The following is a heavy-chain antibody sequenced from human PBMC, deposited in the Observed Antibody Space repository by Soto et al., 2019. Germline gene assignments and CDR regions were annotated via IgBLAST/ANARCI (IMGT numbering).Heavy chain of an antibody. D-gene: IGHD6-13*01. J-gene: IGHJ6*02. V-gene: IGHV4-4*02. CDR1: GGSISSSNW. CDR3: ARLYSSSWYGYGMDV. CDR2: IYHSGST. Sequence: KPSETLSLTCAVSGGSISSSNWWSWVRQPPGKGLEWIGEIYHSGSTNYNPSLKSRVTISVDKSKNQFSLKLSSVTAADTAVYYCARLYSSSWYGYGMDVWGQGTTVTVSS.